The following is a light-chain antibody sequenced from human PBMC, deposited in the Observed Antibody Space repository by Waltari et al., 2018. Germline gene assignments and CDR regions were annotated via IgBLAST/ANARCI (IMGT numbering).Light chain of an antibody. J-gene: IGKJ4*01. CDR2: GAS. CDR3: QQYDGSSVT. CDR1: QTISGSW. V-gene: IGKV3-20*01. Sequence: EIVLTQSPGSLSLSPGERATLSSRASQTISGSWLTWYQQKPGQAPRLLIYGASSRATAIPDRFSGSGSGTDFTLTISRLEPEDFAVYYCQQYDGSSVTFGGGTKVEIK.